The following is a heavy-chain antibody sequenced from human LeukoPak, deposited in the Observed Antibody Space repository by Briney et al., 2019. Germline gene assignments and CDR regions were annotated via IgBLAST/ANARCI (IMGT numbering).Heavy chain of an antibody. J-gene: IGHJ4*02. CDR3: AGSNLPSDNAHY. CDR1: GFTFSSYG. CDR2: ISYDGSNK. D-gene: IGHD4-11*01. Sequence: GGSLRLSWAASGFTFSSYGMHWVRQAPGKGLEWVAVISYDGSNKYYADSVKGRFTISRDNSKNTLYLQMNSLRAEDTAVYYCAGSNLPSDNAHYWGQGTLVTVSS. V-gene: IGHV3-30*03.